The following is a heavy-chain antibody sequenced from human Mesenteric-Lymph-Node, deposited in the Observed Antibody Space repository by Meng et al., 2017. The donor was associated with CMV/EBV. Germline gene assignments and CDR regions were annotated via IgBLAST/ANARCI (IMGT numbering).Heavy chain of an antibody. CDR3: ARDNDFYSFDI. CDR2: ISWNSGAI. J-gene: IGHJ3*02. V-gene: IGHV3-9*01. Sequence: SLKISCAASRFVFDDYAMHWVRQAPGKGLEWVSGISWNSGAIEYADSVRGRFTISRDNAKNSLYLQMDSLRAEDSAIYYCARDNDFYSFDIWGQGTMVTVSS. D-gene: IGHD2-21*02. CDR1: RFVFDDYA.